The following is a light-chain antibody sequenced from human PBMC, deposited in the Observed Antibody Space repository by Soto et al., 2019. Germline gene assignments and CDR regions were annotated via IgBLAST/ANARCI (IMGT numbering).Light chain of an antibody. CDR2: AAT. J-gene: IGKJ4*01. CDR1: QGINSR. Sequence: DIQLTQSPSTLSGSVGDRVTITCRASQGINSRLAWYQQKPGKGPKVLIYAATSLQSGVPSRFSGSGSGTDFTLTISSLQPEDFANYYCQQGDSFPLTFGGGTKVDI. CDR3: QQGDSFPLT. V-gene: IGKV1-12*01.